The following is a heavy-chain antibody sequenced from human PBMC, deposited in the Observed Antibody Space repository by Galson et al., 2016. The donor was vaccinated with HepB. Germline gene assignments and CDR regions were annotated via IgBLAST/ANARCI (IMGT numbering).Heavy chain of an antibody. CDR3: ARDRLSVYDYYSGFRDASFDI. V-gene: IGHV3-21*01. J-gene: IGHJ3*02. Sequence: SLRLSCAASGFTFTAYTLHWVRQAPGKGLEWVSSISSSSSYIYYADLVKGRFTISRDSAKNSLLLQMNSLRAEDTAVYYCARDRLSVYDYYSGFRDASFDIWGQGTMVTVSS. CDR1: GFTFTAYT. D-gene: IGHD5/OR15-5a*01. CDR2: ISSSSSYI.